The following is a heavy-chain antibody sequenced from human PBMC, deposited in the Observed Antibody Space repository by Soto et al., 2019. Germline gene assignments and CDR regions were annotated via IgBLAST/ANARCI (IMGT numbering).Heavy chain of an antibody. CDR2: IIPIFGTA. J-gene: IGHJ4*02. V-gene: IGHV1-69*01. CDR3: AGGDYYDSSGYYYSAFDY. D-gene: IGHD3-22*01. Sequence: QVQLVQSGAEVQKPGSSVKVSCKASGGTFSSYAISWVRQAPGQGLEWMGGIIPIFGTANYAQKFQGRATMTADESTSTGYMELSSLRSEDTAVYYCAGGDYYDSSGYYYSAFDYWGQGTLVTVSS. CDR1: GGTFSSYA.